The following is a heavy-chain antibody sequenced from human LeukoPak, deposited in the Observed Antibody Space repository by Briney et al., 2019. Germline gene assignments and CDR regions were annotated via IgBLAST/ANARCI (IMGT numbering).Heavy chain of an antibody. Sequence: GGSLRLSCAASGFTFSTFWMNWVRQAPGKGLEWVANIKEDGSDKYYVDSVKGRFTISRDNAKNSLYLQMNSLRAEDTAVYYCAKAVPGATGCDYWGQGTLVTVSS. CDR2: IKEDGSDK. CDR3: AKAVPGATGCDY. J-gene: IGHJ4*02. CDR1: GFTFSTFW. D-gene: IGHD1-26*01. V-gene: IGHV3-7*03.